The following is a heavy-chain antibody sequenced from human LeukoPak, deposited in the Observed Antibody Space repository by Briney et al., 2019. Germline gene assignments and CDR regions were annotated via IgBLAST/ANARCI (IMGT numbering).Heavy chain of an antibody. Sequence: PGRSLRLSCAASGFTFSSYDMHWVRQAPGKGLEWVSVISYDGSNKYYADSVKGRFTISRDNSKNTVYLQMGSLRVEDMAVYYCARRYCTSTSCSPLDYWGQGTLVTVSS. V-gene: IGHV3-30*03. CDR3: ARRYCTSTSCSPLDY. J-gene: IGHJ4*02. D-gene: IGHD2-2*01. CDR1: GFTFSSYD. CDR2: ISYDGSNK.